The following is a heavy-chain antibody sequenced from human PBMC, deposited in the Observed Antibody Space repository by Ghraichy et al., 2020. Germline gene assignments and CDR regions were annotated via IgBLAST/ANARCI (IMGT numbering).Heavy chain of an antibody. D-gene: IGHD3-9*01. Sequence: SETLSLTCTVSGGSISSYYWSWIRQPPGKGLEWIGYIYYSESTNYNPSLKSRVTISVDTSKNQFSLKLSSVTAADTAVYYCARWAGDILTGYYGTFDYWGQGTLVTVSS. CDR2: IYYSEST. V-gene: IGHV4-59*01. J-gene: IGHJ4*02. CDR3: ARWAGDILTGYYGTFDY. CDR1: GGSISSYY.